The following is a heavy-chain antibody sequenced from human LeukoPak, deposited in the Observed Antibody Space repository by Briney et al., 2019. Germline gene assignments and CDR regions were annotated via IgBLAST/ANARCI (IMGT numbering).Heavy chain of an antibody. CDR2: IYPGDSDT. Sequence: GESLKISCKGSGYRFSNYWIGWVRQMPGKGLEWMGIIYPGDSDTRYSPSFQGQVTISADKSISTAYLQWSSLKASDTAMYYCASSGYCSSTSCYAHDAFDIWGQGTMVTVSS. D-gene: IGHD2-2*01. CDR1: GYRFSNYW. V-gene: IGHV5-51*01. J-gene: IGHJ3*02. CDR3: ASSGYCSSTSCYAHDAFDI.